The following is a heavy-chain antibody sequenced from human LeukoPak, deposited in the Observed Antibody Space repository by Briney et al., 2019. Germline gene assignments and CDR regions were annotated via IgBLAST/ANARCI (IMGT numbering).Heavy chain of an antibody. CDR3: AREPRSGYGGWLDY. CDR2: IWYDGSNK. Sequence: GGSLRLSCAASGFTFDDYGMSWVRQAPGKGLEWVAVIWYDGSNKYYADSVKGRFTISRDNSKNTLYLQMNSLRAEDTAVYYCAREPRSGYGGWLDYWGQGTLVTVSS. J-gene: IGHJ4*02. V-gene: IGHV3-33*08. CDR1: GFTFDDYG. D-gene: IGHD5-12*01.